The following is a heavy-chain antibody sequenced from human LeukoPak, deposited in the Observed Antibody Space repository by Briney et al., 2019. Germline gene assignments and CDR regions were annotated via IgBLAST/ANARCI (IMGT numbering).Heavy chain of an antibody. CDR3: ARTGSSRWHGDHYYFDY. J-gene: IGHJ4*02. V-gene: IGHV1-3*01. Sequence: GASVKVSCKASGYTITSYAIHWVRQAPGQRLEWMGWINGDNGNTKYSQKFQGRVTITGDASASTACMELSSLRSEDTAVFYCARTGSSRWHGDHYYFDYWGQGTLVTVSS. CDR2: INGDNGNT. D-gene: IGHD6-13*01. CDR1: GYTITSYA.